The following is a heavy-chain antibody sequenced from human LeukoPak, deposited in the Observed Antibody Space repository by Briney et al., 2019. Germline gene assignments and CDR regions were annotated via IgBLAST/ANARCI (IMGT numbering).Heavy chain of an antibody. Sequence: GGSLRLSCAASGFTFSDYYMSWIRQPPGKGLEWVAYISSSGSTIYYADSVKGRFTISRDNAKNSLYLQMNSLRAEDTAVYYCARDRAPHPIVATPVGFDYWGQGTLVTVSS. V-gene: IGHV3-11*01. D-gene: IGHD5-12*01. J-gene: IGHJ4*02. CDR3: ARDRAPHPIVATPVGFDY. CDR1: GFTFSDYY. CDR2: ISSSGSTI.